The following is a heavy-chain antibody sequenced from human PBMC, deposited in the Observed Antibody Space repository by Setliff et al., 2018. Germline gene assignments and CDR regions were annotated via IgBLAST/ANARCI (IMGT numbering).Heavy chain of an antibody. D-gene: IGHD6-6*01. CDR2: LYYTGAT. Sequence: KSSETLSLTCTVSGGSISTTNYFWGWIRRPPGGGLEWIGILYYTGATYYNPSLKSRVTISVDTPNNQFSLKLSSVTAADTAVFYCARGYAARVGVGNWFDPWGQGTLVTVSP. CDR1: GGSISTTNYF. V-gene: IGHV4-39*07. CDR3: ARGYAARVGVGNWFDP. J-gene: IGHJ5*02.